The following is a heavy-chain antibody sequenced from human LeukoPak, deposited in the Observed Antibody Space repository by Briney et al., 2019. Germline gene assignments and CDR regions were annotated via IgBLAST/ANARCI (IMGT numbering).Heavy chain of an antibody. CDR2: INPSGGST. J-gene: IGHJ4*02. V-gene: IGHV1-46*01. Sequence: ASVKVSCKASGYTFTGYYMHWVRQAPGQGLEWMGIINPSGGSTSYAQKFQGRVTVTRDTSTSTVYMELSSLRSEDTAVYYCARDAGATIFDYWGQGTLVTVSS. CDR3: ARDAGATIFDY. CDR1: GYTFTGYY. D-gene: IGHD1-26*01.